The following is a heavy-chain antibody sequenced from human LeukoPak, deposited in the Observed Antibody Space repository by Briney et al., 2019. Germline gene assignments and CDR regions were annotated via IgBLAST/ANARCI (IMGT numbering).Heavy chain of an antibody. Sequence: SETXSXXCTVSGVSFSDYYWSWIRQPPGKGXEWIGYIYYSGSTNYNPSLKSRVTMSIDTSKNQFSLKLTSVTAADTAVYYCARGGLRIAAEIDYWGQGTLVTVSS. D-gene: IGHD6-13*01. CDR3: ARGGLRIAAEIDY. J-gene: IGHJ4*02. CDR1: GVSFSDYY. V-gene: IGHV4-59*01. CDR2: IYYSGST.